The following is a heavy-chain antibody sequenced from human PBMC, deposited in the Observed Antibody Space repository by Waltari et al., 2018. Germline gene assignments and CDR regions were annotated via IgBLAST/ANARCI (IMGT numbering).Heavy chain of an antibody. V-gene: IGHV4-34*01. CDR1: GAPFADYY. Sequence: QVQLQLWGAGLLKPSETLPLPCAVQGAPFADYYWTWTRQPPGMGLEWIGEIKHTGNTNYNPSLKSRVPLSIDTSKSQISLNLRSVTAADTAVYYCARPLPVGGYYWDLWAQGTLVTVSS. J-gene: IGHJ5*02. CDR2: IKHTGNT. CDR3: ARPLPVGGYYWDL. D-gene: IGHD3-22*01.